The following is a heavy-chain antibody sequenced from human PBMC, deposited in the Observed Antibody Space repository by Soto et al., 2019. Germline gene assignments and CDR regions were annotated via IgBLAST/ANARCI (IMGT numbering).Heavy chain of an antibody. V-gene: IGHV1-46*01. CDR1: GYTFTGYY. J-gene: IGHJ5*02. CDR2: INPSGGTT. Sequence: ASVKVSCKASGYTFTGYYMHWVRQAPGQGLEWMGIINPSGGTTSYAQKFQGRVTMTRDTSTSTVYMELSSLRSEDTAVYYCATSTYDILNWFDPWGQGTLVTVS. D-gene: IGHD3-9*01. CDR3: ATSTYDILNWFDP.